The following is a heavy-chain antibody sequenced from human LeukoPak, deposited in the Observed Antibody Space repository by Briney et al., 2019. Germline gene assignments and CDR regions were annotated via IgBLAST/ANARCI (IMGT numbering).Heavy chain of an antibody. CDR2: INSDGSEG. CDR1: GFTFSGFW. Sequence: GGSLRLSCAVSGFTFSGFWMSWSRQAPGTGLEWVASINSDGSEGYYADVVKGRFTISRDNAKNSLYLQINSLRAEDTAVYYCARSSYSSSSSVWGQGTMVTVSS. CDR3: ARSSYSSSSSV. J-gene: IGHJ3*01. V-gene: IGHV3-7*03. D-gene: IGHD6-6*01.